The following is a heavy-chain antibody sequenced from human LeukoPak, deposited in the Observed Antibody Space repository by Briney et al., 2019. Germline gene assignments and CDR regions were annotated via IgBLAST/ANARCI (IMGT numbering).Heavy chain of an antibody. CDR2: INPYNDNT. Sequence: GASVKVSCKASGYPLTNYGINWVRQVPGQGLEWLGQINPYNDNTNYPQRLQGRVTMTTDTSTSTSFMELRSLTSSDTAIYYCARVSGSAISSRSLLYWGQGTLVTVSS. D-gene: IGHD6-13*01. J-gene: IGHJ4*02. CDR1: GYPLTNYG. V-gene: IGHV1-18*01. CDR3: ARVSGSAISSRSLLY.